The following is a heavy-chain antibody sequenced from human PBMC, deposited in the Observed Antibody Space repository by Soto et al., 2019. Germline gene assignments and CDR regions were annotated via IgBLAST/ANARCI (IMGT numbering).Heavy chain of an antibody. J-gene: IGHJ4*02. Sequence: GASVKVSCEASGGTFSSYAISWVRQAPGQGLEWMGGIIPIFGTANYAQKFQGRVTITADDSTSTAYMELSSLRSEDTAVYYCARGNYYDSSGYYLSLDYWGQGTLVTVSS. CDR2: IIPIFGTA. D-gene: IGHD3-22*01. V-gene: IGHV1-69*13. CDR1: GGTFSSYA. CDR3: ARGNYYDSSGYYLSLDY.